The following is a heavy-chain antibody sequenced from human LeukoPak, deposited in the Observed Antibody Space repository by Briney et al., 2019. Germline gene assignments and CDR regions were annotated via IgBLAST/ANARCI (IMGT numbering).Heavy chain of an antibody. CDR1: GFSFSSYW. V-gene: IGHV3-7*01. J-gene: IGHJ4*02. D-gene: IGHD3-22*01. Sequence: GGSLGLSCVASGFSFSSYWMAWVRQAPGKGLEWVANIKYDSRHKYYVDSVKGRFTISRDNAKNSVYLQMNSLRVDDTVVYFCASAQDRSGNDWGQGTMVTVSS. CDR3: ASAQDRSGND. CDR2: IKYDSRHK.